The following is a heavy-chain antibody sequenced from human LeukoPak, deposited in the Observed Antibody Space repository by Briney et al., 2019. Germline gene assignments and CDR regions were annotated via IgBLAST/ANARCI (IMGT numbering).Heavy chain of an antibody. Sequence: APVKVSCKASGYTFTSYGISWVRQAPGQGLEWMGWISAYNGNTNYAQKLQGRVTMTTDTSTSTAYMELRSLRSDDTAVYYCARSGYSYGRSYYYYGMDVWGQGTTVTVSS. D-gene: IGHD5-18*01. CDR1: GYTFTSYG. CDR2: ISAYNGNT. J-gene: IGHJ6*02. CDR3: ARSGYSYGRSYYYYGMDV. V-gene: IGHV1-18*01.